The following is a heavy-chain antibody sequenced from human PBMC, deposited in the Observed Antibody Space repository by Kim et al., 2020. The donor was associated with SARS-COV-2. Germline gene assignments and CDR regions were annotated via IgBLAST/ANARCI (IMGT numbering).Heavy chain of an antibody. CDR1: GYTFTSYG. Sequence: ASVKVSCKASGYTFTSYGISWVRQAPGQGLEWMGWISTYNGNTNYAQNFQGRVTITTDTSTSTAYMELRSLRSDDTAVYYCARSSGYSSSWYGYYYYGMDVWGQGTTVTVSS. D-gene: IGHD6-13*01. CDR3: ARSSGYSSSWYGYYYYGMDV. V-gene: IGHV1-18*04. J-gene: IGHJ6*02. CDR2: ISTYNGNT.